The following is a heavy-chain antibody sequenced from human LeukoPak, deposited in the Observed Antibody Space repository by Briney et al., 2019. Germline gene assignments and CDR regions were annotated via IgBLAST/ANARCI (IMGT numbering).Heavy chain of an antibody. CDR2: IKSDGSGI. J-gene: IGHJ6*04. Sequence: GGSLRLSCAVSGFPFSNSWMYWVRQAPGKGLEGVANIKSDGSGISYVDSVKGRFIISRDNARNSLYLQMNSLRVEDTAVYYCAGGNSMDVWGKGTAVTVSS. CDR3: AGGNSMDV. CDR1: GFPFSNSW. D-gene: IGHD1/OR15-1a*01. V-gene: IGHV3-7*03.